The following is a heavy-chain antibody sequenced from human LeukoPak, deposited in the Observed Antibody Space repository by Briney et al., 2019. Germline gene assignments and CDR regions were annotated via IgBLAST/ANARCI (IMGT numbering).Heavy chain of an antibody. D-gene: IGHD2-2*01. V-gene: IGHV4-59*08. Sequence: KPSETLSLTCTVSVGPISSYYWSWIRQPPGKGLEWIGYIYYSGSTNYNPSLKSRVTISVDTSKKQFSLKLSSVTAADTAVYYCARKSCSSTSCPTGYYYYMDVWGKGTTVTVSS. CDR3: ARKSCSSTSCPTGYYYYMDV. CDR1: VGPISSYY. CDR2: IYYSGST. J-gene: IGHJ6*03.